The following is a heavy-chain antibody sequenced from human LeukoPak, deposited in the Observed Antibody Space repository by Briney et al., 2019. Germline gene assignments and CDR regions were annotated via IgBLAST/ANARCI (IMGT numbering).Heavy chain of an antibody. CDR1: GLAVSDNY. D-gene: IGHD4-17*01. V-gene: IGHV3-53*01. J-gene: IGHJ4*01. Sequence: PGGSLSLSCAVSGLAVSDNYMSWVRQAPGKGLEWVSLLFPDGNTHYADSVQGRLSISRDNSRNTLYLDMSSLRTEDTAVYFCARANPVYGDFDYWGHGTLVTVSS. CDR3: ARANPVYGDFDY. CDR2: LFPDGNT.